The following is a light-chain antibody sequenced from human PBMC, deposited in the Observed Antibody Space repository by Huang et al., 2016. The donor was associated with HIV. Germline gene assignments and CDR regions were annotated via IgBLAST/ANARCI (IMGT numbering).Light chain of an antibody. CDR2: GSS. CDR1: KSVSSN. Sequence: IVMTQSPATLSVSPGDRATLSCSANKSVSSNLAWYQQRRCQAPRLLIYGSSTRAPGIPARFSGRGSGTEFTLTISSLQSEDFALYYCQQYNNWLLSFGGGTRVDI. V-gene: IGKV3-15*01. CDR3: QQYNNWLLS. J-gene: IGKJ4*01.